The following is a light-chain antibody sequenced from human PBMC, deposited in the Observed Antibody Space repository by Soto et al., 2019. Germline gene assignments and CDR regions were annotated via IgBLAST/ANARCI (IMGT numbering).Light chain of an antibody. J-gene: IGKJ1*01. V-gene: IGKV1-5*01. CDR3: QQYNSYST. Sequence: DIQMTQSPSTLSASVGDRVTITCRASQSISSWLAWYQQKPGKAPKLLIYDVSTLASGVPSRFSGSGSGTEFTLTSSSLQPEDVATYYWQQYNSYSTFGQGTKVEIK. CDR1: QSISSW. CDR2: DVS.